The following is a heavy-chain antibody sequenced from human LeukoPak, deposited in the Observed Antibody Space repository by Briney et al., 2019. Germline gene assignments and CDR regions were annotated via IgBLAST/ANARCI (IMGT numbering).Heavy chain of an antibody. Sequence: PGGSLRLSCAASGFTLSSYWMSWVRQAPGKGLESVANINQDGSEKYYVDSVKGRFTISRDNAKNSLYLQMNSLRAEDTAVYYCPGGVNYFDYWGQGTLVTVSS. J-gene: IGHJ4*02. CDR1: GFTLSSYW. CDR2: INQDGSEK. D-gene: IGHD4-23*01. V-gene: IGHV3-7*04. CDR3: PGGVNYFDY.